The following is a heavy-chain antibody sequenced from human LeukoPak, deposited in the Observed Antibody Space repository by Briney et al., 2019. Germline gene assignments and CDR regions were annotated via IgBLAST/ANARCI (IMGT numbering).Heavy chain of an antibody. Sequence: GESLKISCKGSGYSFASYWIGWVRQMPGKGLEWMGIIYPGDSDTRYSPSFQDQVTISADKSISTAYLQWSSLKASDTAMYYCARVPSTVSHTVDYRGQGTLVTVSS. CDR1: GYSFASYW. V-gene: IGHV5-51*01. J-gene: IGHJ4*02. CDR3: ARVPSTVSHTVDY. D-gene: IGHD4-17*01. CDR2: IYPGDSDT.